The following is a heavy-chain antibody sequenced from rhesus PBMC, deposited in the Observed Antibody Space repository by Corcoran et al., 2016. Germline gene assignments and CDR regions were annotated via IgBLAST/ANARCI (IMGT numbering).Heavy chain of an antibody. CDR1: GGSISSSY. CDR3: VGSFEYFEF. CDR2: IRYDGSEK. V-gene: IGHV3S35*01. Sequence: LQLQESGPGLVKPSETLSVTCAVSGGSISSSYWSWIRQAPGKRLEGVAGIRYDGSEKYFVDSVKGRFTLSRDNAKNSLYLQMNSLRAEDTAVYYCVGSFEYFEFWGQGALVTVSS. J-gene: IGHJ1*01.